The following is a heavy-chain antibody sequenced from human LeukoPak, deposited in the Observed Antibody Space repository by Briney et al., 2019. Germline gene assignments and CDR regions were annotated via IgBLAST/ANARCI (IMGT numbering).Heavy chain of an antibody. CDR3: AGAYGDDRDY. CDR1: GDSITNYY. V-gene: IGHV4-59*01. CDR2: IYYSGDT. Sequence: SETLSLTCTVSGDSITNYYWSWYRQPPGQGLEWIGYIYYSGDTNYNPSLKSRVTISVDKSKNQFSLKLRSVTAADTAVYYCAGAYGDDRDYWGQGTLVTVSS. J-gene: IGHJ4*02. D-gene: IGHD3-10*01.